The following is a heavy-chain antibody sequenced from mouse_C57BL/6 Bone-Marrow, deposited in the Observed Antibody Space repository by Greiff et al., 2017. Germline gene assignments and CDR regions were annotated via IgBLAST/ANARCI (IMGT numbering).Heavy chain of an antibody. CDR2: IDPSDSET. CDR1: GYTFTSYW. CDR3: ARSYGYDGPLFAY. V-gene: IGHV1-52*01. D-gene: IGHD2-2*01. J-gene: IGHJ3*01. Sequence: VQLQQPGAELVRPGSSVKLSCKASGYTFTSYWMHWVKQRPIQGLEWIGNIDPSDSETHYNQKFKDKATLTVDKSSSTAYMQLSSLTSEDSAVYYCARSYGYDGPLFAYWGQGTLVTVSA.